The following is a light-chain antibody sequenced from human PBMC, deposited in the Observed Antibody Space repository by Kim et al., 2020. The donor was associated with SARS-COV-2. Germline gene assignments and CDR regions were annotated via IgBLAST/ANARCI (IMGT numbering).Light chain of an antibody. CDR1: SSNIGNNY. J-gene: IGLJ2*01. Sequence: GQKVTISSSGNSSNIGNNYVSWYQQLPGTAPKLLIYDNNKRPSGIPDRFSGSKSGTSATLGITGLQTGDEADYYCGTWDSSLSAVVFGGGTQLTVL. CDR3: GTWDSSLSAVV. CDR2: DNN. V-gene: IGLV1-51*01.